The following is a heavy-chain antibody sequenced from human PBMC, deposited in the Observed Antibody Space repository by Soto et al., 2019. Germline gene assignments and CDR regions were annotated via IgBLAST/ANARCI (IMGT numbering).Heavy chain of an antibody. CDR1: GGSISSGDYY. D-gene: IGHD4-4*01. CDR2: IYYSGST. Sequence: SETLSLTCTVSGGSISSGDYYWSWIRQPPGKGLEWIGYIYYSGSTYYNPSLKSRVTISVDTSKNQFSLKLSSVTAADTAVYYCARAGDGMTTGSFDYWGQGTLVTVSS. J-gene: IGHJ4*02. CDR3: ARAGDGMTTGSFDY. V-gene: IGHV4-30-4*01.